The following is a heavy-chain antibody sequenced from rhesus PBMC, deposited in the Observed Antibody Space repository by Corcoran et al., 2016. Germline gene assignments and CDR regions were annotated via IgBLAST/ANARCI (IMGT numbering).Heavy chain of an antibody. V-gene: IGHV4-99*02. J-gene: IGHJ4*01. D-gene: IGHD5-12*01. CDR1: GYSISRGYY. CDR3: ARERSGYSYRNFDY. Sequence: QVQLQESGPGLVKPSETLSLTCAVSGYSISRGYYWGWIRQPPGKGLENIGYIRCSSGSTYYNPSLKSRFTITKETSKKQFSLKLSLVTAADTAVYYCARERSGYSYRNFDYWGQGVRVTVSA. CDR2: IRCSSGST.